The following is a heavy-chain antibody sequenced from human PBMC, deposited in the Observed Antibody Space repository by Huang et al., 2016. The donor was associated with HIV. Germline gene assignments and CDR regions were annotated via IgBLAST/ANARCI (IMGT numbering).Heavy chain of an antibody. CDR2: RKQDGSEK. J-gene: IGHJ4*02. V-gene: IGHV3-7*01. D-gene: IGHD3-22*01. CDR3: ARSYYYDTSVYYYDY. Sequence: EVQLVESGGGLVQPGGSLRLSCAASGFTFSSYWMSWVRQAPGKGLVWVANRKQDGSEKYYVDSVKGRFTISRDNAKNSLYLQMNSLGAEDTAVYYCARSYYYDTSVYYYDYWGQGTLVTVSS. CDR1: GFTFSSYW.